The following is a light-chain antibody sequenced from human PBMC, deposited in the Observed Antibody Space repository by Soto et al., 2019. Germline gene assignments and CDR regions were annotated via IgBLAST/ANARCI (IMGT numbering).Light chain of an antibody. CDR2: DAS. Sequence: DIQMTQSPATLSASVGDRVTITCLASQSISSWLAWYQQKPGKAPKLLIYDASSLESGVPSRFSGSGSGTEFTLTISSLQPDYFATYYCQQYNSYPWTFGQGTKVEIK. J-gene: IGKJ1*01. CDR1: QSISSW. CDR3: QQYNSYPWT. V-gene: IGKV1-5*01.